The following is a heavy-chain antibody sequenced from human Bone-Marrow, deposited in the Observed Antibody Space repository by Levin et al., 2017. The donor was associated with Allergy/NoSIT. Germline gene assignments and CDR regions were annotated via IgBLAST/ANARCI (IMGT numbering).Heavy chain of an antibody. CDR2: IYYSGAT. J-gene: IGHJ5*02. D-gene: IGHD6-13*01. V-gene: IGHV4-31*03. Sequence: LQTLSLTCTVSSGSIRSGAYYWSWIRQHPGKGLEWIGYIYYSGATNYNPSLKSRVTISLDMSKNQFSLKLSSVTAADTAVSYCARGRGSGSGYSLLWFDPWGQGAQVTVSS. CDR3: ARGRGSGSGYSLLWFDP. CDR1: SGSIRSGAYY.